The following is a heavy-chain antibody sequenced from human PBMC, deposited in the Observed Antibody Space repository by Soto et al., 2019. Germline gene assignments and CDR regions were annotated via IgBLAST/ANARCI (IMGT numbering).Heavy chain of an antibody. Sequence: SETLSLTCAVYEGYFRGYYWSWISQHPGKGLEWIGEINHSGSTNYNPSLKSRVTISVDTSKNQFSLKLSSVTAADTAVYYCARGNDYGDYDYWGQGTLVTVSS. CDR2: INHSGST. V-gene: IGHV4-34*01. CDR1: EGYFRGYY. J-gene: IGHJ4*02. CDR3: ARGNDYGDYDY. D-gene: IGHD4-17*01.